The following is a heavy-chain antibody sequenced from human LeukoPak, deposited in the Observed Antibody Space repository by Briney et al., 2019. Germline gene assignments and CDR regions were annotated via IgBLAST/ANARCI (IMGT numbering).Heavy chain of an antibody. J-gene: IGHJ4*02. V-gene: IGHV3-15*01. Sequence: GGSLRLSCAASGFTFSNAWMSLVRQAPGKGLEWVGRIKSKTDGGTTDYAAPVKGRFTISRDDSKNTLYLQMNSLKTEDTAVYYCTTGSWGSYYFDYWGQGTLVTVSS. CDR1: GFTFSNAW. CDR3: TTGSWGSYYFDY. D-gene: IGHD3-16*01. CDR2: IKSKTDGGTT.